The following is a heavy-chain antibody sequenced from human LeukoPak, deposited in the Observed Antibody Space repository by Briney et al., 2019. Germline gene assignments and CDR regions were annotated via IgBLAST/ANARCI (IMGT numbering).Heavy chain of an antibody. Sequence: SVNVSCKASVGTFSSYAISWVRQAPGQGLEWMGGIIPIFGTANYAQKFQGRVTITADESTSTAYMELSSLRSEDTAVYYCARVCSGGSCYSGNTYDAFDIWGQGTMVTVSS. CDR3: ARVCSGGSCYSGNTYDAFDI. CDR2: IIPIFGTA. D-gene: IGHD2-15*01. J-gene: IGHJ3*02. V-gene: IGHV1-69*13. CDR1: VGTFSSYA.